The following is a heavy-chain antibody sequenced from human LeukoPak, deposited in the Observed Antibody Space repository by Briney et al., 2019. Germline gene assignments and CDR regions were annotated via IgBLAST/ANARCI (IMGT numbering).Heavy chain of an antibody. CDR1: GFTFSNYW. D-gene: IGHD1-26*01. Sequence: PGGSLRLSCAASGFTFSNYWMHWGRQVPGKGLVWVSRINPDGSGTDYADSVKGRFTISRDNTKNTLYLQMNSLRAEDTALYYCAQVGATGYWGQGTLVIVSS. V-gene: IGHV3-74*01. CDR2: INPDGSGT. CDR3: AQVGATGY. J-gene: IGHJ4*02.